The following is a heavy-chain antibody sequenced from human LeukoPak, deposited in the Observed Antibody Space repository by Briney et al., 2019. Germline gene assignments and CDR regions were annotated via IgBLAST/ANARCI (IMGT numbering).Heavy chain of an antibody. J-gene: IGHJ6*03. D-gene: IGHD3-16*01. CDR1: GGTFSSYA. CDR3: ARNLNGLRSMDV. CDR2: IIPIFGTA. Sequence: SVKVSCKASGGTFSSYAISWVRQAPGQGLEWMGGIIPIFGTANYAQKFQGRVTITADESTSTAYMELSSLRSEDTAVYYCARNLNGLRSMDVWGKGTTVTVSS. V-gene: IGHV1-69*13.